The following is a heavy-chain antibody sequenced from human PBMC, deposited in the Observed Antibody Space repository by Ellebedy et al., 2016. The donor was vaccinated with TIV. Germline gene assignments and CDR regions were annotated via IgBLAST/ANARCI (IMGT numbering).Heavy chain of an antibody. Sequence: SETLSLTXTVSGASTSSSSYHWVWIRQAPGKGLEWIGTTYYSGTTYYNPSLRSRVTISVDTSKSQFSLKLSSVTAADTAVYYCAARIGARPPGYWGQGTLVIVSS. V-gene: IGHV4-39*01. CDR2: TYYSGTT. J-gene: IGHJ4*02. CDR1: GASTSSSSYH. CDR3: AARIGARPPGY. D-gene: IGHD3-16*01.